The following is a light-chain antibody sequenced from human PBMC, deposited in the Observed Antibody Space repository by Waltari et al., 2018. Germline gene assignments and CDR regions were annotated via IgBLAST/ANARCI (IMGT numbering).Light chain of an antibody. J-gene: IGLJ2*01. CDR2: DVS. V-gene: IGLV2-11*01. CDR3: CSYAANKVV. Sequence: QSDLTQPRPVSGFPDQSVTISCTGSRGDVGGSTSVSWYQQIPGKAPKLIIYDVSKRPSGVPDRFSGSMSDNTASLTVSGLQAEDEADYFCCSYAANKVVFGGGTRLTVL. CDR1: RGDVGGSTS.